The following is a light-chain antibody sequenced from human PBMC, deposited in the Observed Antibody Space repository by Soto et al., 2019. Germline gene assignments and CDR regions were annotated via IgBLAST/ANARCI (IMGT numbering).Light chain of an antibody. CDR2: EGN. V-gene: IGLV2-23*01. J-gene: IGLJ1*01. Sequence: QSALTQPASVSGSPGQSITISCSDVGSFLLVSWYQQRPGKAPQLIIYEGNKRPSGISNRFSGFKSDNTASLTVSGLQAEDEADYYCCSYAGSDTFYVFGSGTKV. CDR1: DVGSFLL. CDR3: CSYAGSDTFYV.